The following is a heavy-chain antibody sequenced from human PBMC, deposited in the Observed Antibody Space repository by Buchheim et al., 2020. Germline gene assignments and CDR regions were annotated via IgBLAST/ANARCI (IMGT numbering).Heavy chain of an antibody. CDR2: IFHNVAT. V-gene: IGHV4-4*02. J-gene: IGHJ6*03. CDR1: GDSLSHTKY. Sequence: QVQLQESLPGLVQPSGTLSLTCAVSGDSLSHTKYWGWVRQPPGKGLQWIGEIFHNVATDYNPSLRGRVTISLDKARNQFSLNLRSVTAADTAVYFCARSLHSFDWPTFSLYYMDGWGKGT. D-gene: IGHD3-9*01. CDR3: ARSLHSFDWPTFSLYYMDG.